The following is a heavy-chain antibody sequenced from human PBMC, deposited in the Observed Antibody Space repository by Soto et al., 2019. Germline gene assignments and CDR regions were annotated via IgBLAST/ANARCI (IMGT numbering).Heavy chain of an antibody. J-gene: IGHJ4*02. CDR3: AKPHYDFWSGSPRYYFDY. CDR2: ISYDGSNK. D-gene: IGHD3-3*01. CDR1: GFTFSSYG. Sequence: GGSLRLSCAASGFTFSSYGMHWVRQAPGKGLEWVAVISYDGSNKYYADSVKGRFTISRDNSKNTLYLQMNSLRAEDTAVYYCAKPHYDFWSGSPRYYFDYWGQGTLVTVSS. V-gene: IGHV3-30*18.